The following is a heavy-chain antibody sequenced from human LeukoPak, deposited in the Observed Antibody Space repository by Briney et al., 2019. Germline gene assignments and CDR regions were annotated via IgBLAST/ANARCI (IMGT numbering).Heavy chain of an antibody. CDR2: IKHSGST. D-gene: IGHD3-10*01. CDR3: ARVSPPLSDGSGSYYTNYYFDY. J-gene: IGHJ4*02. V-gene: IGHV4-34*01. CDR1: GGSFSGYY. Sequence: SETLSLTCAVYGGSFSGYYWSWIRQPPGKGLEWIGEIKHSGSTNYNPSLKSRVTISVDTSKNQFSLKLSSVTAADTAVYYCARVSPPLSDGSGSYYTNYYFDYWGQGTLVTVSS.